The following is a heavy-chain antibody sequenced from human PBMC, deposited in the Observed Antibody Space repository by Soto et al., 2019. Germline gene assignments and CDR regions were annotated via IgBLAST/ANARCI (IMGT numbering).Heavy chain of an antibody. Sequence: XGSLRLSCSAAGVPFDAHGMAWVRQSPGKGLQWVSSINVSGALTYYIESVKGRFTISRDNSEHTLYLQMNNLEADDTAIYYCVKDTQWLETYFDYWGPGTLVTVSS. CDR1: GVPFDAHG. V-gene: IGHV3-23*01. CDR3: VKDTQWLETYFDY. D-gene: IGHD6-19*01. CDR2: INVSGALT. J-gene: IGHJ4*02.